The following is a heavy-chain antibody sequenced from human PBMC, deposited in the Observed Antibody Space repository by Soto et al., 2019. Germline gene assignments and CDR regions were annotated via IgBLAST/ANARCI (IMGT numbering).Heavy chain of an antibody. Sequence: PGGSLSLSCAASGFPFSSYSMTWVRQAPGEGLEWVSAIRGSDGSTSYADSVKGRFTISRDISKSTLYLQLNSLRAEDTTVYYCVKGIWCEYWGQGTLVTVSS. V-gene: IGHV3-23*01. J-gene: IGHJ4*02. CDR2: IRGSDGST. D-gene: IGHD6-13*01. CDR3: VKGIWCEY. CDR1: GFPFSSYS.